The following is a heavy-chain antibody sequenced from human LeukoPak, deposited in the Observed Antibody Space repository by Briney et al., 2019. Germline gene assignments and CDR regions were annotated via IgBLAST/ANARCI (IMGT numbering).Heavy chain of an antibody. CDR3: ARRPVAGTAHVDY. CDR2: ISSSSITI. CDR1: GFTFSNYN. D-gene: IGHD6-19*01. V-gene: IGHV3-48*01. J-gene: IGHJ4*02. Sequence: GGSLRLSCAASGFTFSNYNMNWVRQAPGKGLEWVSYISSSSITIHYADSVKGRFTISRDNAKNSLYLQMNSLRAEDTAVYFCARRPVAGTAHVDYWGQGTLVTVSS.